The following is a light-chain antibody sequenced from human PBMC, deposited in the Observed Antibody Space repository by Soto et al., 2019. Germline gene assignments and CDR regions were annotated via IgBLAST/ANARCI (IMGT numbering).Light chain of an antibody. V-gene: IGKV1-9*01. CDR3: QHRHSYPLT. CDR1: QGISNY. J-gene: IGKJ4*01. CDR2: SAS. Sequence: DIQLTQSPSFLSASVGDRVTITFLASQGISNYLAWYQQKAGKAPKLLIHSASTLQNGVPSRFSGSGSGTEFTLTITSLQPEDLATYYCQHRHSYPLTFGGGTKVDIK.